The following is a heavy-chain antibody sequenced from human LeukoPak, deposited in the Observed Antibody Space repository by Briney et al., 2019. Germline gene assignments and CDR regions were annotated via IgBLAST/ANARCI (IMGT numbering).Heavy chain of an antibody. CDR2: ISGSGDTT. J-gene: IGHJ4*02. D-gene: IGHD4-11*01. CDR3: AKERVTTG. Sequence: PGGSLRLSCAASGFTFSSYVMSWVRQAPGKGLEWVSSISGSGDTTYYADSVKGRFTISRDNSKSTLYLQMNSLRAEDTAIYYCAKERVTTGWGQGTLVTVSS. V-gene: IGHV3-23*01. CDR1: GFTFSSYV.